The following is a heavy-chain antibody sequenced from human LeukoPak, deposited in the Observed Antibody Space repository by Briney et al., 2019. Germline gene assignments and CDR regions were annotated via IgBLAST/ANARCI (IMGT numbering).Heavy chain of an antibody. CDR3: ARGHLWLRGIQKHFLGAFDI. Sequence: GASVKVSCKASGGTFSSYAISWVRQAPGQGLEWMGGIIPIFGTANYAQKFQGRVTITADKSTSTAYMELSSLRSEDTAVYYCARGHLWLRGIQKHFLGAFDIWGQGTMVTVSS. CDR1: GGTFSSYA. J-gene: IGHJ3*02. V-gene: IGHV1-69*06. CDR2: IIPIFGTA. D-gene: IGHD3-3*02.